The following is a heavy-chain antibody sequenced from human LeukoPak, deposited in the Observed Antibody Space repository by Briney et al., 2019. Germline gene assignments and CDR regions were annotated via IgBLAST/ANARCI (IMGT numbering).Heavy chain of an antibody. CDR1: GFTFSSYG. Sequence: PGGSLRLSCAASGFTFSSYGMHWVRQAPGKGLEWVANIKQDGSEKYYVDSVKGRFTISRDNAKNSLYLQMNSLRAEDTAVYYCARHPTVTRYYFDYWGQGTLVTVSS. CDR3: ARHPTVTRYYFDY. J-gene: IGHJ4*02. V-gene: IGHV3-7*01. CDR2: IKQDGSEK. D-gene: IGHD4-17*01.